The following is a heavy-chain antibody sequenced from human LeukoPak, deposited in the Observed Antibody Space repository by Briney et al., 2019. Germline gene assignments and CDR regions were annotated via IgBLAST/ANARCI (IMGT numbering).Heavy chain of an antibody. V-gene: IGHV3-23*01. CDR3: ASRENNYGLGD. J-gene: IGHJ1*01. D-gene: IGHD3-10*01. CDR1: GLTFSSYA. Sequence: GGSLRLSCAASGLTFSSYAMSWVRQAPGKGLDWVSTISGTGGSTYYGGSVKGRFTISRDNSKNTLYLQMNSLRAEDTAVYFCASRENNYGLGDWGQGTLVTVSS. CDR2: ISGTGGST.